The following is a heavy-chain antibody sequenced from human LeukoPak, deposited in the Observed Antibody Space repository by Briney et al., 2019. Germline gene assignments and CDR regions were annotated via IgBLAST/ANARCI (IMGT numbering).Heavy chain of an antibody. D-gene: IGHD4-23*01. V-gene: IGHV4-34*01. Sequence: PSETLSLTCAVYGGSFSGYYWSWIRQPPGKGLEWIGEINHSGSTNYNPSLKSRVTISVDTSKNQFSLKLSSVTAADAAVYYCARAVGPDYGGNYEEVAAAFDAFDIWGQGTMVTVSS. CDR1: GGSFSGYY. J-gene: IGHJ3*02. CDR2: INHSGST. CDR3: ARAVGPDYGGNYEEVAAAFDAFDI.